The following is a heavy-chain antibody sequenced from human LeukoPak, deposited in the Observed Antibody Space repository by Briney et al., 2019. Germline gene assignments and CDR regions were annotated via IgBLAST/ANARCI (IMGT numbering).Heavy chain of an antibody. Sequence: GRSLRLSCAASGFTFDDFAMHWVRQAAGKGLEWVSGISWNSGSIGYADSVKGRFTISRDNAKNCLYLQMNSLRAEDTGLYSGAKPRREYCSSTSCYRHYYYYGMDVWGQGTRSPSP. V-gene: IGHV3-9*01. CDR2: ISWNSGSI. J-gene: IGHJ6*02. CDR3: AKPRREYCSSTSCYRHYYYYGMDV. D-gene: IGHD2-2*02. CDR1: GFTFDDFA.